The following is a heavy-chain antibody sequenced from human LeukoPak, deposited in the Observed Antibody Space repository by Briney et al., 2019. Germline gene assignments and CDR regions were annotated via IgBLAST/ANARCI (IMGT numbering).Heavy chain of an antibody. Sequence: SGTLSLTCAVSGGSISSSNWWSWVRQPPGKGLEWIGEIYHSGSTNYNPSLKSRVTISVDKSKNQFSLKLSSVTAADTAVYYCARDRGYSGYDPNWFDPWGQGTLVTVSS. D-gene: IGHD5-12*01. J-gene: IGHJ5*02. CDR1: GGSISSSNW. V-gene: IGHV4-4*02. CDR2: IYHSGST. CDR3: ARDRGYSGYDPNWFDP.